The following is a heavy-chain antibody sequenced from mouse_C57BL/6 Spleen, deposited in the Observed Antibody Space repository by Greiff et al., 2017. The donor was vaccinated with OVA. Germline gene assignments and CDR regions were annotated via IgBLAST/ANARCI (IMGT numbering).Heavy chain of an antibody. CDR3: ARGDYSNPWFAY. V-gene: IGHV1-22*01. CDR2: INPNNGGT. D-gene: IGHD2-5*01. Sequence: EVKLVESGPELVKPGASVKMSCKASGYTFTDYNMHWVKQSHGKSLEWIGYINPNNGGTSYNQKFKGKATLTVNKSSSTAYMELRSLTSEDSAVYYCARGDYSNPWFAYWGQGTLVTVSA. J-gene: IGHJ3*01. CDR1: GYTFTDYN.